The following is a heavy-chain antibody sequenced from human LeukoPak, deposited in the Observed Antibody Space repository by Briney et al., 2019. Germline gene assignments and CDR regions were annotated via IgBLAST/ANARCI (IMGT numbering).Heavy chain of an antibody. CDR2: ISSSGYTT. J-gene: IGHJ4*02. CDR1: GFTFSDYY. Sequence: GGSLRLSCAGSGFTFSDYYMSWIRQAPGKGLEWVSYISSSGYTTYYTDSVKGRFTISRDNAKNSLYLQMNSLRAEDTAVYFCGRRDVWELPDYWGQGTLVTVSS. CDR3: GRRDVWELPDY. V-gene: IGHV3-11*01. D-gene: IGHD1-26*01.